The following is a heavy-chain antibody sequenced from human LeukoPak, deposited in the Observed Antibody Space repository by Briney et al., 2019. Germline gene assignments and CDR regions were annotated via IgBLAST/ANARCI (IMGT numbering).Heavy chain of an antibody. CDR1: AYTFTGYY. D-gene: IGHD3-9*01. J-gene: IGHJ5*02. CDR2: INPNSGGT. CDR3: ARDIRDYYDILTGYWFDP. Sequence: ASVKVSCKASAYTFTGYYMHWVRQAPGQGLEWMGWINPNSGGTNYAQKFQGRVTMTRDTSISTAYMELSRLRSDDTAVYYCARDIRDYYDILTGYWFDPWGQGTLVTVSS. V-gene: IGHV1-2*02.